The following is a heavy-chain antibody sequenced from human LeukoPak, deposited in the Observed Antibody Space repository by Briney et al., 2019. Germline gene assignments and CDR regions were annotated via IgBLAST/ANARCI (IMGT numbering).Heavy chain of an antibody. CDR1: GFTFSSYG. CDR3: ARGPNTAMVAEYFQH. CDR2: IWYDGSNK. V-gene: IGHV3-33*01. J-gene: IGHJ1*01. D-gene: IGHD5-18*01. Sequence: GRSLRLSCAASGFTFSSYGMHWDRQAPGKGLGWVAVIWYDGSNKYYADSVKGRFTISRDNSKNTLYLQMNSLRAEDTAVYYCARGPNTAMVAEYFQHWGQGTLVTVSS.